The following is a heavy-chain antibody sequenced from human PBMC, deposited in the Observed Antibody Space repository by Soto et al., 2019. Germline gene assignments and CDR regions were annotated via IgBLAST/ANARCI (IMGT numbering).Heavy chain of an antibody. D-gene: IGHD3-3*01. CDR1: GGSISSSSYY. J-gene: IGHJ4*02. V-gene: IGHV4-39*01. Sequence: SETLSLTCTVSGGSISSSSYYWGWIRQPPGKGLEWIGSIYYSGSTYYNPSLKSRVTISVDASKNQFSLKLSSVTAADTAVYYCASYDSWIRGFDYWGQGTLVTVSS. CDR3: ASYDSWIRGFDY. CDR2: IYYSGST.